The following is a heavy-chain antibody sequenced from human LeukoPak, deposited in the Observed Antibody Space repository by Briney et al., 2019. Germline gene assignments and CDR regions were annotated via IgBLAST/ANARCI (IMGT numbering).Heavy chain of an antibody. CDR2: IWYDGSNK. J-gene: IGHJ4*02. CDR1: GLTFSSYG. D-gene: IGHD6-13*01. V-gene: IGHV3-33*01. CDR3: ARSSAAGFFDY. Sequence: GRSLRLSCAASGLTFSSYGMHWVRQAPGKGLEWVAVIWYDGSNKYYADSVKGRFTISRDNSKNTLYLQMNSLRAEDTAVYYCARSSAAGFFDYWGQGTLVTVSS.